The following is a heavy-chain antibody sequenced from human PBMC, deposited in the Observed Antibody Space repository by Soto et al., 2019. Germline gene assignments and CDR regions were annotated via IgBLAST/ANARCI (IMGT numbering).Heavy chain of an antibody. Sequence: EVQLLESGGGLVRPGGSLSLPCPASGLTFNNYALTWVPQAQGKGLEWVSPISGGGDTTSYADSVKGRFTVSRDGSKNTLYLQMSSLRAEDTALYYCAKGRGGSGSLTPRVDFWGQGTLVTVSS. D-gene: IGHD3-10*01. CDR3: AKGRGGSGSLTPRVDF. V-gene: IGHV3-23*01. J-gene: IGHJ4*02. CDR1: GLTFNNYA. CDR2: ISGGGDTT.